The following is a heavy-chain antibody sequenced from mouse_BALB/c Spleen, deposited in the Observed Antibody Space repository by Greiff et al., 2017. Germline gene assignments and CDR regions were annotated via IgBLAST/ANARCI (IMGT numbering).Heavy chain of an antibody. CDR2: ISYSGST. CDR3: AKDDFRLSFDV. CDR1: GYSITSDYA. V-gene: IGHV3-2*02. Sequence: VQLQQSGPGLVKPSQSLSLTCTVTGYSITSDYAWHWIRQFPGNQLEWMGYISYSGSTSYNPSLKSRISITRDTSKNQFFLQLNSVTTEDTATYYCAKDDFRLSFDVWGAGTTVTVSS. D-gene: IGHD2-13*01. J-gene: IGHJ1*01.